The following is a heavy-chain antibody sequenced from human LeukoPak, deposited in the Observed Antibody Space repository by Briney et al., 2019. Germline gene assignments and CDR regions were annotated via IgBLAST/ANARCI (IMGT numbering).Heavy chain of an antibody. V-gene: IGHV3-7*03. CDR2: IKQDGREQ. D-gene: IGHD2-2*01. J-gene: IGHJ4*02. CDR1: GFTFSRYW. CDR3: ASNIMGYQLLVFDY. Sequence: PGGSLRLSCEASGFTFSRYWMSWVRQAPGKGLEWVANIKQDGREQYYVDSLKGRFTISRDNAKNSLYLQMNSLTAEDTAVYYCASNIMGYQLLVFDYWGQGTLVTVSS.